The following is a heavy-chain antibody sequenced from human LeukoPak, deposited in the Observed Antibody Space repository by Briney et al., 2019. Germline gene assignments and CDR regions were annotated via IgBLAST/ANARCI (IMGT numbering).Heavy chain of an antibody. J-gene: IGHJ4*02. V-gene: IGHV1-2*02. D-gene: IGHD2-2*01. CDR1: GYTFTDNY. Sequence: ASVKVSCKPSGYTFTDNYLHWVRQAPGQGLEWVGWMNPNSGGTGYAQKFQGRVTMTRDTSISTAYMELSSLTSDDTAVYCMRGSGTSWFDYWGQGSLVTVSS. CDR3: RGSGTSWFDY. CDR2: MNPNSGGT.